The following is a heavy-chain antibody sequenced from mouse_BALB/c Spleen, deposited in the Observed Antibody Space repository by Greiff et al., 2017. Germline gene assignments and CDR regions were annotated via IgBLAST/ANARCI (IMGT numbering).Heavy chain of an antibody. Sequence: VQLVESGAELAKPGASVKMSCKASGYTFTSYWMHWVKQRPGQGLEWIGYINPSTGYTEYNQKFKDKATLTADKSSSTAYMQLSSLTSEDSAVYYCARSPIYYGYDGFAYWGQGTLVTVSA. V-gene: IGHV1-7*01. J-gene: IGHJ3*01. CDR3: ARSPIYYGYDGFAY. CDR1: GYTFTSYW. D-gene: IGHD2-2*01. CDR2: INPSTGYT.